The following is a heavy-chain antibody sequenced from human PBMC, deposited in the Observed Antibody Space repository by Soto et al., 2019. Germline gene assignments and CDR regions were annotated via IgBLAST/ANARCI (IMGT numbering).Heavy chain of an antibody. Sequence: EVQLLESGGGLEQPGGSLRLSCAASGFTFRNYAMNWVRQAPGKGLEWVSGISGGGGSTSYADSVKGRFTISRDNSKNTLYLQMNSLRVDDTAVYYCAKAGLSEGFRGYDLDYWGQGTLVTVSS. D-gene: IGHD5-12*01. V-gene: IGHV3-23*01. CDR1: GFTFRNYA. CDR2: ISGGGGST. CDR3: AKAGLSEGFRGYDLDY. J-gene: IGHJ4*02.